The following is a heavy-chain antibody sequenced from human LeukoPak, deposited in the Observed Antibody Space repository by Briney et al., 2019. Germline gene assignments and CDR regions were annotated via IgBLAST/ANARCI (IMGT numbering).Heavy chain of an antibody. J-gene: IGHJ4*02. CDR2: ISHSGST. CDR1: GGSFSGFY. CDR3: ASSPSYSSSWYYDY. D-gene: IGHD6-13*01. Sequence: PSETLSLTCAVYGGSFSGFYWSWLRQPPGQGLEWIGEISHSGSTYYNPSLKSRVTISVDTSKNQFSLKLSSVTAADTAVYYCASSPSYSSSWYYDYWGQGTLVTVSS. V-gene: IGHV4-34*01.